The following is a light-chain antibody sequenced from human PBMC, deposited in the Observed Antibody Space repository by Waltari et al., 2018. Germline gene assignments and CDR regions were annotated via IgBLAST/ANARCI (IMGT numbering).Light chain of an antibody. CDR2: TAS. CDR3: QQYNSAPIT. J-gene: IGKJ5*01. Sequence: DIQMTQSPSSLSTSVGDRVTITCRASQGISNSLAWYQQKPGKIPKLLIYTASTLQSGVPSRFSGSGSGTDFILTISSLQPEDVATYYCQQYNSAPITFGPGTRLEIE. CDR1: QGISNS. V-gene: IGKV1-27*01.